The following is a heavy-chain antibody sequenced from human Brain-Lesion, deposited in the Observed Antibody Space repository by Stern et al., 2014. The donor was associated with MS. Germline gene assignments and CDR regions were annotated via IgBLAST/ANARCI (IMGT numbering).Heavy chain of an antibody. J-gene: IGHJ4*02. V-gene: IGHV4-30-4*01. Sequence: VQLVESGPGLVKPSQTLSLTCNVSGDSISRGDNYWSWLRQSPGKGLEWIGYIYYIGSTFYNPSLKSRVTISVDTSQNQFSLRLSSVTAADTAVYYCARGESSRYYYYFDYWGQGTLVTVSS. D-gene: IGHD3-22*01. CDR2: IYYIGST. CDR1: GDSISRGDNY. CDR3: ARGESSRYYYYFDY.